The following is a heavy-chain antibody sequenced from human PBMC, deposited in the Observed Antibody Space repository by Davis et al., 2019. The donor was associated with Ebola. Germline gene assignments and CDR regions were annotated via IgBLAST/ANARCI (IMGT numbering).Heavy chain of an antibody. CDR3: ATGNVAIAAAGYFDY. CDR2: IRYDGSNK. V-gene: IGHV3-30*02. D-gene: IGHD6-13*01. Sequence: GESLKISCAASGFTFSSYGMHWVRQAPDKGLEWVAFIRYDGSNKYYADSVKGRFTISRDNSKNTLYLQMNSLRAEDTAVYYCATGNVAIAAAGYFDYWGQGTLVTVSS. J-gene: IGHJ4*02. CDR1: GFTFSSYG.